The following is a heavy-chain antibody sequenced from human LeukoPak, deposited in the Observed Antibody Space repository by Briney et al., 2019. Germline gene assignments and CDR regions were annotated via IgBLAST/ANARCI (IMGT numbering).Heavy chain of an antibody. D-gene: IGHD3-22*01. J-gene: IGHJ4*02. CDR2: IYYSGST. Sequence: SETLSLTCTVSGGSISSSSYYWGWIRQPPGKGLEWIGSIYYSGSTYYNPSLKSRVTISVDTSKNQFSLKLSSVTAADTAVYYCAREGVDGLFPSYFDYWGQGTLVTVSS. CDR3: AREGVDGLFPSYFDY. V-gene: IGHV4-39*07. CDR1: GGSISSSSYY.